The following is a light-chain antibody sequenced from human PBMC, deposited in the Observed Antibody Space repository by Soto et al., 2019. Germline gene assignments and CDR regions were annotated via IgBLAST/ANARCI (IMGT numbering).Light chain of an antibody. J-gene: IGLJ2*01. V-gene: IGLV2-14*01. CDR1: SSDVGGYNY. Sequence: QSVLTQPPSASGSPGQSVTISCTGTSSDVGGYNYVSWYQQHPGKAPKLMIYEVSSRPSGVSNRFSGSKSGNTASLTISGLQAEDEADYYCSAHTYGALVFGGGTKLTVL. CDR2: EVS. CDR3: SAHTYGALV.